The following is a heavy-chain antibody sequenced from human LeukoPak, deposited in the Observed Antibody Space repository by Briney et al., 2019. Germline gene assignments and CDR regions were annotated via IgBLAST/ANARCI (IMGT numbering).Heavy chain of an antibody. Sequence: RTGGSLRLSCAASGFSFSVYWMSWVRQTPGKGLQWVANIKQDGSDKNYVDSVRGRFTISRDNAKNSLFLQMNSLRAEDTAVYYCARVLSGSYYNVPPYYYYYYGMDVWGQGTTVTVSS. CDR1: GFSFSVYW. CDR2: IKQDGSDK. CDR3: ARVLSGSYYNVPPYYYYYYGMDV. J-gene: IGHJ6*02. V-gene: IGHV3-7*03. D-gene: IGHD3-10*01.